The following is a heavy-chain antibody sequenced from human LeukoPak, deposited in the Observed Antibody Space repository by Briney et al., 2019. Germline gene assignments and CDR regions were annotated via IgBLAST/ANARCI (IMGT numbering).Heavy chain of an antibody. J-gene: IGHJ4*02. CDR3: ARDPRHYGSGTYYNERAQGIDY. V-gene: IGHV3-48*03. CDR1: GFXFSSFE. Sequence: GGSLRLSCTASGFXFSSFETNWVRQAPGKGPEWISYISRTGTVIYYADSVKGRFTISRDNAKNSLFLRMTDLRVEDTAVYYCARDPRHYGSGTYYNERAQGIDYWGQGTLVTVSS. D-gene: IGHD3-10*01. CDR2: ISRTGTVI.